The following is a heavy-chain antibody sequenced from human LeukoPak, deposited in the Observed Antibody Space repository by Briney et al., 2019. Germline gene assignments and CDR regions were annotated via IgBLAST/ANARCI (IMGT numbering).Heavy chain of an antibody. CDR1: GFTVSSNY. Sequence: AGGSLRLSCAASGFTVSSNYMNWVRQAPGKGLEWGSVIYSGGSTYYADSVKGRFTISRDNSKNMLYLQMNSLRAEDTAVYYCARDYCRTTSCLESWGQGTLVTVSS. D-gene: IGHD2-2*01. CDR2: IYSGGST. V-gene: IGHV3-53*01. CDR3: ARDYCRTTSCLES. J-gene: IGHJ4*02.